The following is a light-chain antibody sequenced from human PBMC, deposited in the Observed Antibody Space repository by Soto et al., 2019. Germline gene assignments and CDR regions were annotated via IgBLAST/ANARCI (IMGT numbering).Light chain of an antibody. CDR1: SSDVGGYDF. J-gene: IGLJ3*02. CDR3: CSYAGTYTLV. Sequence: QSALTQPRSVSGSPGQSVTISCTGSSSDVGGYDFVSWYQQHPGKAPKLMISDVSERPSGVPDRFSGSKSANPASLTISGLQAEDEADYYCCSYAGTYTLVFGGGTKVTVL. CDR2: DVS. V-gene: IGLV2-11*01.